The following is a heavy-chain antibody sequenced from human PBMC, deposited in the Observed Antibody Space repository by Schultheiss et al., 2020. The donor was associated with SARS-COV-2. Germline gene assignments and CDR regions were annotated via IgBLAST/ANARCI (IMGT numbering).Heavy chain of an antibody. J-gene: IGHJ4*02. CDR2: IYYSGST. CDR3: ARHHCQRCQLGN. CDR1: GVSISSYC. V-gene: IGHV4-59*01. Sequence: SETLSLTCTVSGVSISSYCWNWIRQSPGKGLEWIGYIYYSGSTNYNPSLKSRVTISVDTSKNQFSLKLSSVTAADTAVYYCARHHCQRCQLGNWGQGTLVTVSS. D-gene: IGHD4/OR15-4a*01.